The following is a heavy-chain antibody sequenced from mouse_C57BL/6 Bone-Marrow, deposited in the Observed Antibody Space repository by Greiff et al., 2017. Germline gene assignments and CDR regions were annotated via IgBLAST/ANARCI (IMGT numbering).Heavy chain of an antibody. J-gene: IGHJ3*01. CDR3: ARGELGFAY. CDR2: IYPSDSET. CDR1: GYTFTSYW. V-gene: IGHV1-61*01. D-gene: IGHD4-1*01. Sequence: QVQLQQPGAELVRPGSSVKLSCKASGYTFTSYWLDWVKQRPGQGLEWIGNIYPSDSETHYNQKFKDKATLTVDKSSSTAYMQLSSLTSEDSAVYYCARGELGFAYWGQGTLVTVSA.